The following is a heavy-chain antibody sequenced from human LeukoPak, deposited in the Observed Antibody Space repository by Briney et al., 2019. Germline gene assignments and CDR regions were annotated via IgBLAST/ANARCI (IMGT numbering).Heavy chain of an antibody. CDR2: IYSGGST. V-gene: IGHV3-53*01. CDR3: ARARIAAAGYYFDY. J-gene: IGHJ4*02. CDR1: GFTVSSNY. Sequence: PGGSLRLSCAASGFTVSSNYMSWVRQAPGKGLEWVSVIYSGGSTYYADSVKGRFTISRDNSKNTLYLQMNSLGAEDTAVYYCARARIAAAGYYFDYWGQGTLVTVSS. D-gene: IGHD6-13*01.